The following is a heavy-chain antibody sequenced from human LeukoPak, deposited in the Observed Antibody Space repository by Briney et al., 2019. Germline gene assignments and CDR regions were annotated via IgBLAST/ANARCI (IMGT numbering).Heavy chain of an antibody. CDR3: ARSTRRGYSYGLGYYFDY. Sequence: GASVKVSCKASGGTFSSYAIGWVRQAPGQGLEWMGGIIPIFGTANYAQKFQGRVTITADKSTSTAYMELSSLRSEDTAVYYCARSTRRGYSYGLGYYFDYWGQGTLVTVSS. CDR1: GGTFSSYA. V-gene: IGHV1-69*06. J-gene: IGHJ4*02. CDR2: IIPIFGTA. D-gene: IGHD5-18*01.